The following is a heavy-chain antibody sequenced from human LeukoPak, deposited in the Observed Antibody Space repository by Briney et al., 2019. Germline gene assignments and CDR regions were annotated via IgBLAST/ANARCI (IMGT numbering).Heavy chain of an antibody. Sequence: GGSLRLSCAASGFTFSSYGMHWVRQAPGKGLEGVAFIRYDGSNKYYADSVKGRFTISGANSKNTLSLQMNSLRAEDTAVYYCAKRLTYYYDSSAEGGYFDYWGQGTLVTVSS. V-gene: IGHV3-30*02. D-gene: IGHD3-22*01. CDR2: IRYDGSNK. J-gene: IGHJ4*02. CDR3: AKRLTYYYDSSAEGGYFDY. CDR1: GFTFSSYG.